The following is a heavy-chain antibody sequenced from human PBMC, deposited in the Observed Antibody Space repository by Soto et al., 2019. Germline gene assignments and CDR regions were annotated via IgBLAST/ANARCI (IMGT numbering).Heavy chain of an antibody. CDR2: ISHLEST. CDR1: GASISYGGYS. Sequence: PSETLSLTCTLSGASISYGGYSWSWIRQPPGKGLEWIGYISHLESTFYNPSFQSRLTLSIDGSKNQFSLKLASMTAADTAVYYCARGGGYDPFDYWGQGTLVTVSS. D-gene: IGHD5-12*01. CDR3: ARGGGYDPFDY. J-gene: IGHJ4*02. V-gene: IGHV4-30-2*01.